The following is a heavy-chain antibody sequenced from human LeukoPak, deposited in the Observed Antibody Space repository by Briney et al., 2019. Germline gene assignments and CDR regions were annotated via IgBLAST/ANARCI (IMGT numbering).Heavy chain of an antibody. CDR2: IYYSGST. D-gene: IGHD3-10*01. V-gene: IGHV4-59*01. Sequence: KPSETLSLTCTVSGGSISSYYWSWIRQPPGKGLEWIGYIYYSGSTNYNPSLKSRVTISVDTSKNQFSLKLSSVTAADTAVYYCARDRYYYGSGRSHAFDIWGQGTMVTVSS. J-gene: IGHJ3*02. CDR1: GGSISSYY. CDR3: ARDRYYYGSGRSHAFDI.